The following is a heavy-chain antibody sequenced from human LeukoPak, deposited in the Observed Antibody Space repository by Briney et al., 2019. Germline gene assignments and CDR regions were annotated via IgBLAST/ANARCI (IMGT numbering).Heavy chain of an antibody. CDR2: IYTSGIT. CDR3: AREHYYDSTAYLD. Sequence: SETLSLACTVSGGSITSTTYYWSWIRQIAGKGPEWIGRIYTSGITAYNPSLESRVTISIDTSKNHFSLKLTSVTAADTAVYYCAREHYYDSTAYLDWGQGTLVSVSS. D-gene: IGHD3-22*01. CDR1: GGSITSTTYY. J-gene: IGHJ4*02. V-gene: IGHV4-61*02.